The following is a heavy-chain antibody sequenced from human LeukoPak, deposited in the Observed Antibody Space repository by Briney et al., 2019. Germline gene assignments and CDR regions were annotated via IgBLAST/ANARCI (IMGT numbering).Heavy chain of an antibody. CDR3: AKDRLDTMLRGRYYFDS. CDR2: IRFDGSDK. V-gene: IGHV3-30*02. J-gene: IGHJ4*02. Sequence: GRSLRLSCAASGFDFSNFGIHWVRQAPGKGLEWVAFIRFDGSDKYYADSVKGRFTISRDNSEKMLYLQMNSLRAEDTAVYYCAKDRLDTMLRGRYYFDSWGQGTLVTVSS. D-gene: IGHD3-10*01. CDR1: GFDFSNFG.